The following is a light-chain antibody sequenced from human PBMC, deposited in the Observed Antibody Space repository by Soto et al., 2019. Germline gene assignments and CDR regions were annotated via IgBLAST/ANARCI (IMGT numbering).Light chain of an antibody. CDR3: SSYAGSNNFVV. CDR2: EVS. Sequence: QSALTQPPSASGSPGQSVTISCTGTSSDVGGYNYVSWYQQHPGKAPKLMIYEVSKRPSGVPDRFSGSKSGNTASLTVSGRQAEDEAEYYCSSYAGSNNFVVFGGGTKLTVL. CDR1: SSDVGGYNY. J-gene: IGLJ2*01. V-gene: IGLV2-8*01.